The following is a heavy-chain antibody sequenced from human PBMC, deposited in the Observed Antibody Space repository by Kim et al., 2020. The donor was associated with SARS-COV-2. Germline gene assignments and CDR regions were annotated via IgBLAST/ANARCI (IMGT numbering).Heavy chain of an antibody. V-gene: IGHV1-2*02. Sequence: ASVKVSCKASGYTFTGYYLHWVRQAPGQGLEWMGWINPTSGATHYAPKFQGRVSMTRDTSISTAYMEVSSLRSDDTAVYYCARDGYKSGVRWTDPWGQGALVAVSS. CDR2: INPTSGAT. D-gene: IGHD5-18*01. CDR1: GYTFTGYY. J-gene: IGHJ5*02. CDR3: ARDGYKSGVRWTDP.